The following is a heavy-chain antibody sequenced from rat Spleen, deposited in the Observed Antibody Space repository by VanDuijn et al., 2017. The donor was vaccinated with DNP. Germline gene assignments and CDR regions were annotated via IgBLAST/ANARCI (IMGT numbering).Heavy chain of an antibody. CDR1: GFTFSDYY. J-gene: IGHJ3*01. V-gene: IGHV5-22*01. CDR3: ARHEGPFAY. Sequence: EVQLVESGGGLVQPGRSLKLSCVASGFTFSDYYMAWVRQAPTKGLEWVACMSPTSRSSYYRDSVPGRFTISRDAAKSTLYLQMNSLRSEDMATYYCARHEGPFAYWGQGTLVTVSS. CDR2: MSPTSRSS. D-gene: IGHD1-11*01.